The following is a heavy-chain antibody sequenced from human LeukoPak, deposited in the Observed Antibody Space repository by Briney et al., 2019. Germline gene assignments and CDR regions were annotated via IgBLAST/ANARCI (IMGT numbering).Heavy chain of an antibody. CDR1: GYTFTSYG. J-gene: IGHJ3*02. CDR2: ISAYNGNT. V-gene: IGHV1-18*01. D-gene: IGHD3-16*01. Sequence: ASVKVSCKASGYTFTSYGISWVRQAPGQGLEWMGWISAYNGNTNYAQKLQGRVTMTTDTPTSTVYLELRSLRSDDTAVYYCARPRSLMSRDAFDIWGQGTMVTVSS. CDR3: ARPRSLMSRDAFDI.